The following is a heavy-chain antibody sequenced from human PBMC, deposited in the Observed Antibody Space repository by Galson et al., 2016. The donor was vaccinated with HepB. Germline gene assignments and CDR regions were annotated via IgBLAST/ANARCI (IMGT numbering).Heavy chain of an antibody. J-gene: IGHJ5*02. D-gene: IGHD6-19*01. CDR1: GFTFSSFA. CDR2: IDNNGGTA. Sequence: LRLSCAVSGFTFSSFAMHWVRQSPGRGLEYVSGIDNNGGTAYYADSVRGRFTISRDKSRNTLYLQTGSLRADDTAVYYCMKGSFSSGWSNWFDPWGQGTLVTVSS. CDR3: MKGSFSSGWSNWFDP. V-gene: IGHV3-64D*08.